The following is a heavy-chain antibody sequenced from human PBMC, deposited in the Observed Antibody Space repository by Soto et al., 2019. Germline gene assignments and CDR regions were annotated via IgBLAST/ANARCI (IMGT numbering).Heavy chain of an antibody. CDR2: IYYSGST. D-gene: IGHD2-15*01. CDR1: GGSISSGDYY. J-gene: IGHJ5*02. CDR3: APMARCSGGSCYWFDP. V-gene: IGHV4-30-4*01. Sequence: SETLYLPCNVSGGSISSGDYYWSWIRQPQGKGLEWIGYIYYSGSTYYNPSLKSRVTISVDTSKNQFSLKLSSVTAADTAVYYCAPMARCSGGSCYWFDPWGQGTLVTVSS.